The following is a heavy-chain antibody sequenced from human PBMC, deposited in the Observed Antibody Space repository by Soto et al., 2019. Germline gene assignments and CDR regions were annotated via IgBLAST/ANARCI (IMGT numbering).Heavy chain of an antibody. Sequence: EVQLVESGGGLIQPGGSLRLSCAASGLAVSINYMSWVRQAPGKGLEWVSVLYAVGSTYYGDSLKGRVTISKDNTRDTLYLQMTRLRTDDTAGYYCTRTVYNDPDIMGQGTKVIVSA. V-gene: IGHV3-53*01. CDR2: LYAVGST. CDR1: GLAVSINY. J-gene: IGHJ3*02. D-gene: IGHD1-1*01. CDR3: TRTVYNDPDI.